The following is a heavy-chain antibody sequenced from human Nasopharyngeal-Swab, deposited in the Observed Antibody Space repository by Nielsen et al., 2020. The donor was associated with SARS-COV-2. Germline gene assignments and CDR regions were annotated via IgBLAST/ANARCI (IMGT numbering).Heavy chain of an antibody. Sequence: RQAPGKGLEWVSYISSGGSTIYYADSVKGRFTISRDNAKNSLYLQMNSLRAEDTAVYYCARDQDVVVPAAIDYYYYGMDVWGQGTTVTVSS. D-gene: IGHD2-2*01. CDR2: ISSGGSTI. V-gene: IGHV3-11*04. CDR3: ARDQDVVVPAAIDYYYYGMDV. J-gene: IGHJ6*02.